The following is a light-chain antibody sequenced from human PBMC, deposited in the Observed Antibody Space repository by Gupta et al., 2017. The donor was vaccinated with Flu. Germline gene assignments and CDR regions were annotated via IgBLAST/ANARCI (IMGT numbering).Light chain of an antibody. Sequence: QSALTQPRSVSGSPGQSVTISCTGTGSDVGDYNYVSWYQHHPGKAPKLMISDVSKRPSGVPDRFSGSKSGNTASLTISGLQAEDEADYDCCSYAGNSFNGVFGGGTKMTV. CDR2: DVS. V-gene: IGLV2-11*01. J-gene: IGLJ3*02. CDR3: CSYAGNSFNGV. CDR1: GSDVGDYNY.